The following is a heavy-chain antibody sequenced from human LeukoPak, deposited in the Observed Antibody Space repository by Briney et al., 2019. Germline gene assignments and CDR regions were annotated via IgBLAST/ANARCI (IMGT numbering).Heavy chain of an antibody. CDR2: IYYSGST. CDR1: GGSISSSSYY. J-gene: IGHJ4*02. V-gene: IGHV4-39*07. D-gene: IGHD3-3*01. CDR3: ARDGPYYDFWSGYYTPRGFDY. Sequence: SETLSLTCTVSGGSISSSSYYWGWIRQPPGKGLEWIGNIYYSGSTYYNPSLKSRVTISVDTSKNQFSLKLSSVTAADTAVYYCARDGPYYDFWSGYYTPRGFDYWGQGTLVTVSS.